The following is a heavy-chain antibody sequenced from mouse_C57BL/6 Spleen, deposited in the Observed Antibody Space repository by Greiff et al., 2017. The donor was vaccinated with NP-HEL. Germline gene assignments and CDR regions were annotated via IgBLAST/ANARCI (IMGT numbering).Heavy chain of an antibody. J-gene: IGHJ3*01. CDR3: TRTMIKAWFAY. D-gene: IGHD2-4*01. V-gene: IGHV1-15*01. CDR2: IDPETGGT. CDR1: GYTFTDYE. Sequence: VQLQQSGAELVRPGASVTLSCKASGYTFTDYEMHWVKQTPVHGLEWIGAIDPETGGTAYNQKFKGKAILTADNSSSTAYMELRSLTSEDSAVYYCTRTMIKAWFAYWGQGTLVTVSA.